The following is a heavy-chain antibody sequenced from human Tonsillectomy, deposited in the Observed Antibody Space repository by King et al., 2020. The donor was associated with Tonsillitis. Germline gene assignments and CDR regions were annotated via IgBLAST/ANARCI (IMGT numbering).Heavy chain of an antibody. Sequence: QLVQSGAEVKKPGASVKVSCEASNYTFSSYGISWVRQAPGQGLEWMGWISAYNGNTNYAQKLLGRVTLTTDTSTRTAYMELRSLRSDDTAVYYCARGGKRGAVYYIDVWGKGTPVTVSS. D-gene: IGHD4-23*01. V-gene: IGHV1-18*01. CDR1: NYTFSSYG. CDR2: ISAYNGNT. CDR3: ARGGKRGAVYYIDV. J-gene: IGHJ6*03.